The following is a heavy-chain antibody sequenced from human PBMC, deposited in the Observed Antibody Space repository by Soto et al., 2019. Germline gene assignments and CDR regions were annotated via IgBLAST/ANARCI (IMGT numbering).Heavy chain of an antibody. CDR3: ARDGRGSGSYEYYYYYYMDV. J-gene: IGHJ6*03. CDR2: INSDGSST. CDR1: GFTFSSYW. Sequence: GGSLRLSCAASGFTFSSYWMHWVRQAPGKGLVWVSRINSDGSSTSYADSVKGRFTISKDNAKNTLYLQMNSLRAEDTAVYYCARDGRGSGSYEYYYYYYMDVWGKGTTVTVSS. V-gene: IGHV3-74*01. D-gene: IGHD3-10*01.